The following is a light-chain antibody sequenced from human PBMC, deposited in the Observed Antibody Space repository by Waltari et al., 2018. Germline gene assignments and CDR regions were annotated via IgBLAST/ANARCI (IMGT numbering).Light chain of an antibody. CDR3: HQHHTAPLT. CDR1: QNFLANTDNKHY. J-gene: IGKJ4*01. Sequence: DIVMTQSPDSLAVSLGERATINCKSSQNFLANTDNKHYLAWYQPKPGQSPKLLIYWASTRDSGVPDRFSGSGSGTDFTLTITSLQAEDVAVYYCHQHHTAPLTFGGGTKVGIK. V-gene: IGKV4-1*01. CDR2: WAS.